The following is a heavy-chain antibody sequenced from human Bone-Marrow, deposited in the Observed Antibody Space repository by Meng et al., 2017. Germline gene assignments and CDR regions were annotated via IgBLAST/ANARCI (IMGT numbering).Heavy chain of an antibody. J-gene: IGHJ4*02. CDR3: ARDNTMIGSFDY. V-gene: IGHV4-34*01. D-gene: IGHD3-22*01. Sequence: QVPLPQWGAGLLKPSEPLSLTCAVYGGSFSGYYWSWIRQPPGKGLEWIGEINHSGSTNYNPSLKSRVTISVDTSKNQFSLKLSSVTAADTAVYYCARDNTMIGSFDYWGQGTLVTVSS. CDR1: GGSFSGYY. CDR2: INHSGST.